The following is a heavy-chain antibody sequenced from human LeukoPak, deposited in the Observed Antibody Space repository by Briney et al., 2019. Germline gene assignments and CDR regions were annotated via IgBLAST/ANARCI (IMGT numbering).Heavy chain of an antibody. Sequence: GGSLRLSCAASGIAVIGNYMSWVRQPPGKGLEWVSFISINTDTFYADSVRGRFTISRDSSKNTLFLQMNSLRDEDSAVYYCAIAQSWDELFDSWGQGTLVTVPS. CDR1: GIAVIGNY. V-gene: IGHV3-53*01. CDR3: AIAQSWDELFDS. D-gene: IGHD1-26*01. J-gene: IGHJ4*02. CDR2: ISINTDT.